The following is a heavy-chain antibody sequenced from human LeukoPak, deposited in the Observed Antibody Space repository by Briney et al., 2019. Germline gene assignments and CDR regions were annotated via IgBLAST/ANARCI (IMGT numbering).Heavy chain of an antibody. CDR3: ARGFVVVPERYYGMDV. CDR2: ISAYNGNT. V-gene: IGHV1-18*04. J-gene: IGHJ6*02. Sequence: ASVKVSCKGSGYTLSNHAFSWVRQAPGQGLEWMGWISAYNGNTNYAQKLQGRVTMTTDTSTSTAYMELRSLRSDDTAVYYCARGFVVVPERYYGMDVWGQGTTVTVSS. CDR1: GYTLSNHA. D-gene: IGHD2-2*01.